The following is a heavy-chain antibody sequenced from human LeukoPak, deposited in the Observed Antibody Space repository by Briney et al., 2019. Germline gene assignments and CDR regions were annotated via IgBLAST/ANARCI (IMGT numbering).Heavy chain of an antibody. CDR2: IIPIFGTA. CDR1: GGTFGSYA. Sequence: SVKVSCKASGGTFGSYAISWVRQAPGQGLEWMGGIIPIFGTANYAQKFQGRVTITTDESTSTAYMELSSLRSEDTAVYYCARGAAAYYYYYMDVWGKGTTVTVSS. V-gene: IGHV1-69*05. D-gene: IGHD2-15*01. CDR3: ARGAAAYYYYYMDV. J-gene: IGHJ6*03.